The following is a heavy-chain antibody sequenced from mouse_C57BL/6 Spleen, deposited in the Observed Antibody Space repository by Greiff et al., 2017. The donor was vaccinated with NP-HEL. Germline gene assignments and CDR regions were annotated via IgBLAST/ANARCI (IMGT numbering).Heavy chain of an antibody. CDR3: AIFVGDDGYLDFDY. Sequence: VQLQQPDAELVQPGASVKISCKVSGYTFTDHTIHWMKPRPEQGLEWIGYIHPRDGSTKYNEKFKGKATLTADKSSSTAYMQLNGLTSEDSAVDFCAIFVGDDGYLDFDYWGQGTTHTDSS. D-gene: IGHD2-3*01. CDR1: GYTFTDHT. V-gene: IGHV1-78*01. CDR2: IHPRDGST. J-gene: IGHJ2*01.